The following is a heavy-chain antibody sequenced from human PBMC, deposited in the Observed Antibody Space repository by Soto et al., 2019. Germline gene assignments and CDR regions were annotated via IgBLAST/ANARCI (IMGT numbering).Heavy chain of an antibody. CDR3: ARKWFFDY. Sequence: SETLSLTCAVYGGSFSGYYWSWIRQPPGKGLEWSGEINHSGSTNYNPSLKSRVTISVDTSKNQFSLKLSSVTAADTAVYYCARKWFFDYWGQGTLVTVSS. V-gene: IGHV4-34*01. CDR2: INHSGST. J-gene: IGHJ4*02. D-gene: IGHD2-8*01. CDR1: GGSFSGYY.